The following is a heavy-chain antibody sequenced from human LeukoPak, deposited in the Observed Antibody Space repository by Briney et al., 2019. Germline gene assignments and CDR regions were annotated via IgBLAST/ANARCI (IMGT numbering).Heavy chain of an antibody. CDR1: GGGLRSYN. Sequence: SETLGLTRTVSGGGLRSYNWSWGQQPPRKRLEVIGYIYYSGSTNYNPSLKSRVTISVDTSKNQFSLKLSSVTAADTAVYYCARGSSGWYQSDYWDQGTLVTVSS. CDR2: IYYSGST. D-gene: IGHD6-19*01. V-gene: IGHV4-59*01. J-gene: IGHJ4*02. CDR3: ARGSSGWYQSDY.